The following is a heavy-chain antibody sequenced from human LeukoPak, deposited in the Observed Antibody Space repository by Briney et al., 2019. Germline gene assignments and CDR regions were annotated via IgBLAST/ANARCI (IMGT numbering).Heavy chain of an antibody. CDR1: GFTVSSNY. V-gene: IGHV3-66*01. CDR3: AREGYGDYDDAFDI. Sequence: PGGPLRLSCAASGFTVSSNYMSWVRQAPGKGLEWVSVIYSGGSTYYAESVKGRFTISRDNSKNTLYLQMNSLRAEDTAVYYCAREGYGDYDDAFDIWGQGTMVTVSS. D-gene: IGHD4-17*01. CDR2: IYSGGST. J-gene: IGHJ3*02.